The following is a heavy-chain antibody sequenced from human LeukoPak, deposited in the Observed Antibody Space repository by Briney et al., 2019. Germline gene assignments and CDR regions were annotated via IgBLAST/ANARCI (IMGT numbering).Heavy chain of an antibody. CDR1: AGSISSNNYY. CDR2: INYRGST. D-gene: IGHD1-26*01. V-gene: IGHV4-39*01. CDR3: ARHQSELLNYYFDN. J-gene: IGHJ4*02. Sequence: PSETLSLTCTVSAGSISSNNYYWGWIRQPPGKGLEWIGDINYRGSTYYNPSLESRVTISVDTSKNQFSLKLRSVTAADTAVYYCARHQSELLNYYFDNWGQGTLVTVSS.